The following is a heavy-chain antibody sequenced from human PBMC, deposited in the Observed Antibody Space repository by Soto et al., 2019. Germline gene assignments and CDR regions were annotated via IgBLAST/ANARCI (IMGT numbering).Heavy chain of an antibody. Sequence: EVQLLESGGGLVQPGGSLRLSCAASGFTFSSYAMRWVRQAPGKGLEWVSAISGSGGSTYYADSVKGRFTISRDNSKNTVYPQMNSLRGEDTAVYYCARRGSGSDYDYWGQGTLVTVSS. J-gene: IGHJ4*02. D-gene: IGHD1-26*01. V-gene: IGHV3-23*01. CDR1: GFTFSSYA. CDR3: ARRGSGSDYDY. CDR2: ISGSGGST.